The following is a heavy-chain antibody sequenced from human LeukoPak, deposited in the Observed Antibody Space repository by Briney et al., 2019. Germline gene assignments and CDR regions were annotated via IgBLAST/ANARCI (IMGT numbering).Heavy chain of an antibody. D-gene: IGHD6-19*01. V-gene: IGHV4-39*01. CDR1: GGSISSSSYY. J-gene: IGHJ4*02. CDR2: IYYSGST. Sequence: SETLSLTCTVSGGSISSSSYYWGWLRQPPGRGLEWMGSIYYSGSTYSNPSLKSRVTISVDTSKNQFSLKLSSVTAADTAVYYCARHGFDSSGWHPDYFDYWGQGTLVTVSS. CDR3: ARHGFDSSGWHPDYFDY.